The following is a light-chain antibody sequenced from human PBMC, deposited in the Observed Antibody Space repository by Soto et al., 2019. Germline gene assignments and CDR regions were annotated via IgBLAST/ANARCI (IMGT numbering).Light chain of an antibody. J-gene: IGKJ4*01. Sequence: ETMLTHSAATLSVSPRERATLSCRASQSISSNLAWYQQKPGQTPRLLIYDTSIRATGVPARFSGSRSGAEFTLTISSLQSEDFAVYYCQHYVNWPLTFGGGTKVDI. V-gene: IGKV3-15*01. CDR1: QSISSN. CDR3: QHYVNWPLT. CDR2: DTS.